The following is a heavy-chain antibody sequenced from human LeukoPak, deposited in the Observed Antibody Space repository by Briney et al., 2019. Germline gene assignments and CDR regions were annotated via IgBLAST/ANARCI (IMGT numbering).Heavy chain of an antibody. CDR1: GGSISSYY. CDR3: ARVSYDSSGYYYVHAFGI. Sequence: SETLSLTCTVSGGSISSYYWSWIRQPPGKGLEWIGYIYYSGSANYNPSLKSRVTISVDTSKNQFSLKLSSVTAADTAVYYCARVSYDSSGYYYVHAFGIWGQGTMVTVSS. D-gene: IGHD3-22*01. V-gene: IGHV4-59*01. CDR2: IYYSGSA. J-gene: IGHJ3*02.